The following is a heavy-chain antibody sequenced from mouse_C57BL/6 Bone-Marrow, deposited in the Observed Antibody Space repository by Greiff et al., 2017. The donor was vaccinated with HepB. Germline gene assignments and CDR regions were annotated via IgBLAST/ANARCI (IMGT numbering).Heavy chain of an antibody. Sequence: EVMLVESGGGLVKPGGSLKLSCAASGFTFSSYAMSWVRQTPEKRLEWVATISDGGSYTYYPDNVKGRFTISRDNAKNNLYLPMSHLKSTDTARYYWANPSDYSESWFAYWGQGTLVPVSA. CDR3: ANPSDYSESWFAY. D-gene: IGHD2-12*01. J-gene: IGHJ3*01. CDR1: GFTFSSYA. V-gene: IGHV5-4*03. CDR2: ISDGGSYT.